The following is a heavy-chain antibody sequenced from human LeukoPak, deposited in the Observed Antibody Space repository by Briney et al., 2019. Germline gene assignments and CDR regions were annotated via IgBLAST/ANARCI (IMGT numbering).Heavy chain of an antibody. CDR2: IYYSGST. V-gene: IGHV4-59*01. J-gene: IGHJ5*02. CDR3: ARAIVVITTGAGWFDP. Sequence: PSETLSLTCTVSGGSISSYYWSWIRQPPGKGLEWIGSIYYSGSTNYNPSLKSRVTISVDTSKNQFSLKLSSVTAADTAVYYCARAIVVITTGAGWFDPWGQGTLVTVSS. CDR1: GGSISSYY. D-gene: IGHD3-22*01.